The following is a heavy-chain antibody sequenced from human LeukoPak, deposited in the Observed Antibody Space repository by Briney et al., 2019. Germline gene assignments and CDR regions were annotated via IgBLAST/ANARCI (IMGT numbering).Heavy chain of an antibody. J-gene: IGHJ4*02. CDR2: IYYSGST. Sequence: PSETLSLTCTVSGGSIGSSSYYWGWIRQPPGKGLEWIGSIYYSGSTYYNPSLKSRVTISVDTSKNQFSLKLSSVTAADTAVYYCARVSSYGDYFDYWGQGTLVTVSS. CDR1: GGSIGSSSYY. CDR3: ARVSSYGDYFDY. D-gene: IGHD4-17*01. V-gene: IGHV4-39*07.